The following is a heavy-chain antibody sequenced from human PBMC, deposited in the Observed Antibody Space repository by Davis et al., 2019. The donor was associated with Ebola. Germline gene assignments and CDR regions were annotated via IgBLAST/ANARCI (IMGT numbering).Heavy chain of an antibody. J-gene: IGHJ4*02. CDR3: AKESGTDKNYADF. V-gene: IGHV3-23*01. CDR1: GFTFSNYA. D-gene: IGHD1-7*01. Sequence: PGGSLRLSCEASGFTFSNYAMSWVRQAPGKGLEWLSTSGDVTYYAESVKGRFTISRDNSRNILYLQMNSLRAEDMAVYYCAKESGTDKNYADFWGQGTLVTVSS. CDR2: SGDVT.